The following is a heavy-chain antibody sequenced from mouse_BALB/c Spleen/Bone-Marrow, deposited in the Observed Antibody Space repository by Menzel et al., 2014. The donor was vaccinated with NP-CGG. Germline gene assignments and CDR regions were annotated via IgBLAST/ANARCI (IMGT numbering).Heavy chain of an antibody. CDR3: ARTYGSSFLAY. CDR2: IYPGDGDT. Sequence: LVEPGASVKISCKASGYVFSSSWMNWVKQRPGQGLEWIGRIYPGDGDTNYNGKFKGKATLTADKSSSTAYMQLSNLTSVDSAVYFCARTYGSSFLAYWRRGTLVPVSA. D-gene: IGHD1-1*01. J-gene: IGHJ3*01. V-gene: IGHV1-82*01. CDR1: GYVFSSSW.